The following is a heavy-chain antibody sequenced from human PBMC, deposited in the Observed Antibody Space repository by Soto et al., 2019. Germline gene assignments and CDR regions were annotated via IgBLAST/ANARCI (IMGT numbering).Heavy chain of an antibody. CDR2: IYYSGST. CDR3: ARNYYGSGSYYNKDNWFDP. D-gene: IGHD3-10*01. V-gene: IGHV4-59*08. J-gene: IGHJ5*02. CDR1: GGSISSYY. Sequence: ETLSLTCTVSGGSISSYYWSWIRQPPGKGLEWIGYIYYSGSTNYNPSLKSRVTISVDTSKNQFSLKLSSVTAADTAVYYCARNYYGSGSYYNKDNWFDPWGQGTLVTVSS.